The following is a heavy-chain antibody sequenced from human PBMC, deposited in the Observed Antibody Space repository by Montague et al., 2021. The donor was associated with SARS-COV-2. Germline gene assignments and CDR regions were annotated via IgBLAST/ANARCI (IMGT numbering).Heavy chain of an antibody. Sequence: TLSLTCAVSGGSINSGGYSWSWLRPSPGKGLEWIGYILHSGSTYYNPSLWSRVTISVDRSNSQFSLNLTSMTAAATAVYCCARAASPRGDFDIWGQGTVVTVSS. CDR2: ILHSGST. CDR1: GGSINSGGYS. D-gene: IGHD2-21*02. J-gene: IGHJ3*02. CDR3: ARAASPRGDFDI. V-gene: IGHV4-30-2*06.